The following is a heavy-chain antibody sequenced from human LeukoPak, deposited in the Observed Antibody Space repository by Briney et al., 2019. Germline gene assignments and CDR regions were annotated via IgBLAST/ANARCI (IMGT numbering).Heavy chain of an antibody. Sequence: GSLRLSCAASRFTFSSHGMSWVRQPPGKGLEWIGEIYHSGSTNYNPSLKSRVTISVDKSKNQFSLKLSSVTAADTAVYYCARDTPSSSWYYDYYYYMDVWGKGTTVTVSS. CDR1: RFTFSSHGM. D-gene: IGHD6-13*01. CDR2: IYHSGST. V-gene: IGHV4-4*02. CDR3: ARDTPSSSWYYDYYYYMDV. J-gene: IGHJ6*03.